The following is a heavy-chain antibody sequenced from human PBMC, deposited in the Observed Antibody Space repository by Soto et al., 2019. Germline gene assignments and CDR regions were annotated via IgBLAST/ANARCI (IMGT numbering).Heavy chain of an antibody. J-gene: IGHJ4*02. D-gene: IGHD2-21*02. Sequence: QVQLVQSGAEVKKPGSSVKVSCKASGGTFSSYTISWVRQAPGQGLEWMGRIIPILRTANYAPKLQGRVTITADKSTSTDYMELSSLRSEDTAGYYCASEGTVVVTATLDYWGQGTLVAVSS. V-gene: IGHV1-69*08. CDR1: GGTFSSYT. CDR3: ASEGTVVVTATLDY. CDR2: IIPILRTA.